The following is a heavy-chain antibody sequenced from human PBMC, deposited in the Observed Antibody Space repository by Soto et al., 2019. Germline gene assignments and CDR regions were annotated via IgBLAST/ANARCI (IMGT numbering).Heavy chain of an antibody. J-gene: IGHJ4*02. D-gene: IGHD4-17*01. CDR3: ARDGSQLAVTTTYFDY. CDR1: GYTFTSYG. Sequence: ASVKVSCKASGYTFTSYGISWVRQAPGQGLEWMGWISAYNGNTNYAQKLQGRVTMTTDTSTSTAYMELRSLRSEDTAVYYCARDGSQLAVTTTYFDYWGQGTLVTVSS. CDR2: ISAYNGNT. V-gene: IGHV1-18*01.